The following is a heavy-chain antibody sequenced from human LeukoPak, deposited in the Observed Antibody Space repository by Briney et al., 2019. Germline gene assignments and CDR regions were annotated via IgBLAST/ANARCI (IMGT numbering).Heavy chain of an antibody. V-gene: IGHV3-21*01. CDR3: AREKSGSDAFDI. CDR2: ISSSSSYI. D-gene: IGHD1-26*01. J-gene: IGHJ3*02. Sequence: GGPLRLSCAASGFTFSSYSMNWVRQAPGKGLEWVSSISSSSSYIYYADSVKGRFTISRDNAKNSLYLQMNSLRAEDTAVYYCAREKSGSDAFDIWGQGTMVTVSS. CDR1: GFTFSSYS.